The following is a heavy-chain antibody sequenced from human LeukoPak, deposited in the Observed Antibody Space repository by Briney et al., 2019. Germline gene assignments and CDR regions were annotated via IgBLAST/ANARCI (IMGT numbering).Heavy chain of an antibody. D-gene: IGHD6-13*01. CDR1: GFTFSDYW. Sequence: PGGSLRLSCAASGFTFSDYWMSWVRQAPGKGLEWVANINQDGTEKYDADSVKGRFTISRDNAKNSLYLQMNSLRADDTAVYYCAKGRGYSSSWSFDYWGQGTLVTVSS. CDR2: INQDGTEK. J-gene: IGHJ4*02. V-gene: IGHV3-7*03. CDR3: AKGRGYSSSWSFDY.